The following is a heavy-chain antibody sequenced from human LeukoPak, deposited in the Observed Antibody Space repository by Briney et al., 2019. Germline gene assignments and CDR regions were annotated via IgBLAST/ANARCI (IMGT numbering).Heavy chain of an antibody. D-gene: IGHD3-22*01. CDR3: ARKTYYYDSSGYYPLDY. CDR2: IIPIFGTA. CDR1: GGTFSSYA. J-gene: IGHJ4*02. V-gene: IGHV1-69*13. Sequence: SVMVSFTASGGTFSSYAISWVRQAPGQGLEWMGGIIPIFGTANYAQKFQGRVTITADESTSTAYMELSSLRSEDTAVYYCARKTYYYDSSGYYPLDYWGQGTLVTVSS.